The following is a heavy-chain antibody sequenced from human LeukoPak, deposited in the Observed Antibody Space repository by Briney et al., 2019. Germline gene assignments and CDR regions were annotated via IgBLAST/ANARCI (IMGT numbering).Heavy chain of an antibody. Sequence: GASVKVSCKASGYTFTGYYIHWVRQAPGQGLEWMGWINPNSGGTNYAQKFQGRVTMTRDTSISTAYMELSRLRSDDTAVYYCAREPSITMVRGVKWFDPWGQGTLVTVSS. J-gene: IGHJ5*02. CDR3: AREPSITMVRGVKWFDP. V-gene: IGHV1-2*02. D-gene: IGHD3-10*01. CDR1: GYTFTGYY. CDR2: INPNSGGT.